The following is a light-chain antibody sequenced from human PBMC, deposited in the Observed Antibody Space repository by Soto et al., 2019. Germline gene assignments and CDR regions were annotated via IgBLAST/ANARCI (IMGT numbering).Light chain of an antibody. Sequence: DIQMTQSPSTLSASVGDSVTITCRASQNIASWLAWYQQTPGKAPKLLIYRASTSESGVPSRFSGSGSGTEFTLTIRSLQPGDFATYYCQQYNTYSATFGQGTRLEIK. CDR2: RAS. J-gene: IGKJ5*01. V-gene: IGKV1-5*01. CDR1: QNIASW. CDR3: QQYNTYSAT.